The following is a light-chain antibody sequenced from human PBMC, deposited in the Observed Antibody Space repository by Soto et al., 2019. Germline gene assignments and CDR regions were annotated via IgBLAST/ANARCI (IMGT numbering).Light chain of an antibody. CDR3: QQYGSSRT. Sequence: IGLTQSPCTLSLSPGERATLSCRASQSVSSSYLAWYQQKPGQAHRLLIYGASSRATGIPDRFSGSGSGTDFPLTISRLEPEDFAVYYCQQYGSSRTFGQGTKVDIK. CDR1: QSVSSSY. V-gene: IGKV3-20*01. J-gene: IGKJ1*01. CDR2: GAS.